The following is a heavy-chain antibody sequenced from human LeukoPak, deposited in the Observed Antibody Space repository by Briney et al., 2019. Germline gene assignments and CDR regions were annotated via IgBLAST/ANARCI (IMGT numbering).Heavy chain of an antibody. CDR1: GYTFTGYY. V-gene: IGHV1-18*04. Sequence: ASVRVSCKASGYTFTGYYMHWVRQAPGQGLEWMGWISAYNGNTNYAQKLQGRVTMTTDTSTSTAYMELRGLRSDDTAVYYCARKLGYCSGGSCYLCDYWGQGTLVTVSS. J-gene: IGHJ4*02. CDR2: ISAYNGNT. D-gene: IGHD2-15*01. CDR3: ARKLGYCSGGSCYLCDY.